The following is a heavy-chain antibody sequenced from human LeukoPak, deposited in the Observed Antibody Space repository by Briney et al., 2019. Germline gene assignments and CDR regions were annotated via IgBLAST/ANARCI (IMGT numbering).Heavy chain of an antibody. CDR3: ARGRGGYFDSGYYYMDV. V-gene: IGHV1-8*01. J-gene: IGHJ6*03. D-gene: IGHD3-9*01. Sequence: ATVKVSCKASGYTFTSYDINWVRQATGQGLEWMGWMNPNSGNTGYAQKFQGRVTMTRNTSISTAYMELSSLRSEDTAVYYCARGRGGYFDSGYYYMDVWGKGTTVTISS. CDR1: GYTFTSYD. CDR2: MNPNSGNT.